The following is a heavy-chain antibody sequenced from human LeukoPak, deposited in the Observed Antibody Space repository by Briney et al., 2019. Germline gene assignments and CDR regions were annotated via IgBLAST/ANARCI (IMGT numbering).Heavy chain of an antibody. V-gene: IGHV3-74*01. J-gene: IGHJ6*02. D-gene: IGHD2/OR15-2a*01. CDR1: GFTFSSRW. Sequence: GGSLRLSCVASGFTFSSRWMHWVREAPGKGLVWVSIINTDGSTTRYADFVEGRFTISRDNARNTLYLEMNSLRVEDTAVYFCARDISRTMDVWGQGTTVTV. CDR3: ARDISRTMDV. CDR2: INTDGSTT.